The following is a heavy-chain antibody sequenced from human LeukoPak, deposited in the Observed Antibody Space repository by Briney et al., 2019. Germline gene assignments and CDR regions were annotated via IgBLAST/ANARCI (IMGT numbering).Heavy chain of an antibody. CDR3: ARMESSAYYH. CDR2: VYSAGST. V-gene: IGHV3-53*01. D-gene: IGHD3-22*01. CDR1: GFAVSSNY. Sequence: GSLRLSCAASGFAVSSNYMTWVRQAPGKGLEWVSVVYSAGSTYYADSVKGRFTISRDNSKNTLYLQMNSLRAEDPAVYYCARMESSAYYHWGQGTLVTVSS. J-gene: IGHJ4*02.